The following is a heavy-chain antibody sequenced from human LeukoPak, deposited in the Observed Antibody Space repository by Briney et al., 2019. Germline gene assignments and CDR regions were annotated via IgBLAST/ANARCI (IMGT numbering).Heavy chain of an antibody. D-gene: IGHD6-19*01. J-gene: IGHJ4*02. Sequence: PSETLSLTCTVSGGSVSSGSYYWSWIRQPPGKGLEWIGYIYYSGSTNYNPSLKSRVTISVDTSKNQFSLKLGSVTAADTAVYYCARTWGAVAGTDYWGQGTLVTVSS. V-gene: IGHV4-61*01. CDR3: ARTWGAVAGTDY. CDR1: GGSVSSGSYY. CDR2: IYYSGST.